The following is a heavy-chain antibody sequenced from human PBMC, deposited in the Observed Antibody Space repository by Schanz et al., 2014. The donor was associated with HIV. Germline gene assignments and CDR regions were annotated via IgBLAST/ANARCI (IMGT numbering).Heavy chain of an antibody. J-gene: IGHJ3*02. V-gene: IGHV4-31*02. CDR3: ARKAMIRGIQHTFDI. D-gene: IGHD3-10*01. Sequence: VQVVESGGGLVKPGGSLRLSCAASGFTFRSYSMNWVRQHPGKGLEWIGDIYYIGSTYYNPSLKSRISISLDKSKNQCSLKLSSVTAADTAVYFCARKAMIRGIQHTFDIWGQGTMVTVSS. CDR1: GFTFRSYSM. CDR2: IYYIGST.